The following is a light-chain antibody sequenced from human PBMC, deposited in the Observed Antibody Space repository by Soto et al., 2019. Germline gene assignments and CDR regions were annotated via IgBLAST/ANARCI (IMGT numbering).Light chain of an antibody. Sequence: QSVLTQPPSVSAAPGQKVTISCSGSSSNIGNNYVSWYQQLPGTAPKLLIYENNKRPSGIPDRFSGSKSGTSATLGITGLQTGDEADYYCGTWDSSLGRVFGGGTKLTVL. V-gene: IGLV1-51*02. CDR2: ENN. CDR3: GTWDSSLGRV. CDR1: SSNIGNNY. J-gene: IGLJ3*02.